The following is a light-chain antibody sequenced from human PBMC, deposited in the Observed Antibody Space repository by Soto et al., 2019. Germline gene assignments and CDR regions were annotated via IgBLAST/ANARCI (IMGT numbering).Light chain of an antibody. CDR3: SSCEGSNNYV. J-gene: IGLJ1*01. CDR2: AVN. Sequence: QSALTQPPSASGSPGQSVTISCTGTSSDVGGYKYVSWYQQYPGKAPKLMIYAVNKRPSGVPDRFSGSKSGNTASLTVSGLQAEDEADYYCSSCEGSNNYVFGTGTKVTVL. CDR1: SSDVGGYKY. V-gene: IGLV2-8*01.